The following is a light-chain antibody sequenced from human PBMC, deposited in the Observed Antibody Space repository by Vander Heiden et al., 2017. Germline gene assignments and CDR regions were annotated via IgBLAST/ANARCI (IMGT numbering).Light chain of an antibody. CDR3: MQALQTRWT. V-gene: IGKV2-28*01. Sequence: DIVMTQSPLSLPVTPGEPASISCRSSQSLLHSNGYNYLDWYLQKPGQSPQLLIYLGSNRASGVPDRFSGSGSGTDFTLKISRVEAEDVGVYYCMQALQTRWTFGKGTKVEIK. J-gene: IGKJ1*01. CDR2: LGS. CDR1: QSLLHSNGYNY.